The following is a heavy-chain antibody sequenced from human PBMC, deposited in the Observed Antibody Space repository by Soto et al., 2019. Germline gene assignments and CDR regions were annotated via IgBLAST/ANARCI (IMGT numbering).Heavy chain of an antibody. J-gene: IGHJ6*02. D-gene: IGHD2-2*01. Sequence: PSETLSLTCAVYGGSFSGYYWSWICQPPGKGLEWIGEINHSGSTNYNPSLKSRVTISVDTSKNQFSLKLSSVTAEDTAVYYCARDSDCRSTSCFFPPHFWGQGTTVTVSS. CDR1: GGSFSGYY. CDR2: INHSGST. V-gene: IGHV4-34*01. CDR3: ARDSDCRSTSCFFPPHF.